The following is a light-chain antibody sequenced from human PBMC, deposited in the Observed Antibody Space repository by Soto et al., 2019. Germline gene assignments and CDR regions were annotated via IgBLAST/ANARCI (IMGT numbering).Light chain of an antibody. CDR1: QSVSSY. V-gene: IGKV3-11*01. CDR2: DAF. Sequence: EIVLTQSPATLSLSPGERATLSCRASQSVSSYLAWYQQKPGQALRLLIYDAFNRATGIPARFSGSGSGTDFTLTISSLEPEDFAVYYCVQRSTWPWTIGQGSKVEIK. CDR3: VQRSTWPWT. J-gene: IGKJ1*01.